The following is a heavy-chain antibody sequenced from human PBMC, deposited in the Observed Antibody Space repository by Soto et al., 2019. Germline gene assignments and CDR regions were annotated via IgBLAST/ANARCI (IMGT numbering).Heavy chain of an antibody. Sequence: SLRLSCAASGFTFSSYGMHWVRQAPGKGLEWVAVISYDGSNKYYADSVKGRFTISRDNSKNTLYLQMNSLRAEDTAVYYCAKDRVPAAIVTEYRGQGTLVTVSS. J-gene: IGHJ4*02. CDR1: GFTFSSYG. V-gene: IGHV3-30*18. CDR3: AKDRVPAAIVTEY. CDR2: ISYDGSNK. D-gene: IGHD2-2*02.